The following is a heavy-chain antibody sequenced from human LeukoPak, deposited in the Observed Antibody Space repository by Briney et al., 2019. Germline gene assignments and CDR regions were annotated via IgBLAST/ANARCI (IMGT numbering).Heavy chain of an antibody. CDR1: GFTFSSYS. V-gene: IGHV3-21*01. J-gene: IGHJ4*02. CDR3: ASFKAGAFDY. CDR2: ISSSSSYI. Sequence: GGSLRLSCAASGFTFSSYSMNLVRQAPGKGLEWVSSISSSSSYIYYADSVKGRFTISRDNAKNSLYLQMNSLRAEDTAVYYCASFKAGAFDYWGQGTLVTVSS. D-gene: IGHD3-10*01.